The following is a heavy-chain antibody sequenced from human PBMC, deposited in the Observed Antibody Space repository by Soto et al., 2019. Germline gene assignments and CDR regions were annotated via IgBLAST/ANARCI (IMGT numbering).Heavy chain of an antibody. Sequence: QITLKESGPTLVKPTQTLTLTCTFSGFSLNTSGVGVGWIRQPPGKALEWLALIYWADDERYSPSLRSRLTITKDTSKNQVVLMMTNMDAVDSATYYCAHRTERVPYDFWGQGTLVTVSS. CDR1: GFSLNTSGVG. CDR3: AHRTERVPYDF. V-gene: IGHV2-5*02. CDR2: IYWADDE. J-gene: IGHJ4*02. D-gene: IGHD3-3*01.